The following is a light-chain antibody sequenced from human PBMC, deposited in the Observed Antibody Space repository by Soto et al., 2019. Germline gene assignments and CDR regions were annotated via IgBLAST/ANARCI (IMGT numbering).Light chain of an antibody. Sequence: QSVLTQPPSVSGAPGQRVTISCTGSSSNIGAGYDVHWYQQLPGTAPKLLIYGNSNRPSGVPDRFSGSKSGTSASLAITGLQAEDEADYYCQSYDSSLSGVLLGGGTKLTVL. CDR3: QSYDSSLSGVL. CDR2: GNS. V-gene: IGLV1-40*01. J-gene: IGLJ2*01. CDR1: SSNIGAGYD.